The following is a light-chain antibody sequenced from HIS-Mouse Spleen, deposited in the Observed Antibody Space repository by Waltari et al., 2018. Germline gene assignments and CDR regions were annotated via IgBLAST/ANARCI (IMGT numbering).Light chain of an antibody. Sequence: SYELTQPPSVSVSPGQTARITCYGGAFPKKNGYWYQQKSGQAPVLVIHEDSKRPSGIPERFSGYSSGTMATVTISGAQVEDEADYYCYSTDSSGNHRVFGGGTKLTVL. CDR3: YSTDSSGNHRV. CDR1: AFPKKN. J-gene: IGLJ2*01. CDR2: EDS. V-gene: IGLV3-10*01.